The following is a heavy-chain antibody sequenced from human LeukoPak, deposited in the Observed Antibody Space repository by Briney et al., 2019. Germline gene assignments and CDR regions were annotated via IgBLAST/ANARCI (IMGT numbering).Heavy chain of an antibody. CDR1: GFTFSSYG. J-gene: IGHJ4*02. CDR3: AKGQLLSSSWFFDY. CDR2: ISYDGSNK. V-gene: IGHV3-30*18. Sequence: GRSLRLSCAASGFTFSSYGMHWVRQAPGKGLEWVALISYDGSNKYYADSVKGRFTISRDNSKNTLYLQMNSLRAEDTAVYYCAKGQLLSSSWFFDYWGQGTLVTVSS. D-gene: IGHD6-13*01.